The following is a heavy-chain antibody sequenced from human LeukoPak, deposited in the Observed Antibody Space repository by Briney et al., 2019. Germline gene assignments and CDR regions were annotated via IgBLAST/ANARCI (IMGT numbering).Heavy chain of an antibody. CDR2: ISAYNGNT. V-gene: IGHV1-18*01. J-gene: IGHJ3*02. CDR3: ARGEVVAARPMAFDI. Sequence: APVKVSCKASGYTFTSYGISWVRQAPGQGLEWMGWISAYNGNTNYAQKLQGRVTMTTDTSTSTAYMELRSLRSDDTAVYYCARGEVVAARPMAFDIWGQGTMVTVSS. CDR1: GYTFTSYG. D-gene: IGHD6-6*01.